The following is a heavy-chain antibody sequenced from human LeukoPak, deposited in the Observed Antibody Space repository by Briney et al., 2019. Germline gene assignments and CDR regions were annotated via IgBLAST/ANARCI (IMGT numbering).Heavy chain of an antibody. D-gene: IGHD6-13*01. CDR3: AKDGCSSSFDY. CDR1: GFTFGTHA. J-gene: IGHJ4*02. V-gene: IGHV3-23*01. CDR2: ISAGGGRT. Sequence: GASLRLSCGASGFTFGTHAMNWVRQAPGEGLEGVSAISAGGGRTQYGYSVKGRFTISRDNSKNTLYLQMNSMRAEDTAVYYCAKDGCSSSFDYWGQGTLVTVSS.